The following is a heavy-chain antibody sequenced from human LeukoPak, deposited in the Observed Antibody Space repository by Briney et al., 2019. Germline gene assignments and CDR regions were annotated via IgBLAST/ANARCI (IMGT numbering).Heavy chain of an antibody. CDR1: GGSISSSSYY. V-gene: IGHV4-39*07. Sequence: SETLSLTCTVSGGSISSSSYYWGWIRQPPGKGLEWIGSIYYSGSTYYNPSLKSRVTISVDTSKNQFSLKLSSVTAADTAVYYCARDQRYYGSGSYYNNWFDPWGQGTLVTVSS. D-gene: IGHD3-10*01. CDR2: IYYSGST. J-gene: IGHJ5*02. CDR3: ARDQRYYGSGSYYNNWFDP.